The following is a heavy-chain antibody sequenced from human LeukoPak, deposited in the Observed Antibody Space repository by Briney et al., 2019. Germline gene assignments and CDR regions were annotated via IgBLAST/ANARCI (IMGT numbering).Heavy chain of an antibody. D-gene: IGHD3-3*01. V-gene: IGHV3-7*05. CDR1: GFTFSNAG. CDR3: ARDLPLDDFWSGLYYYYYGMDV. J-gene: IGHJ6*02. Sequence: PGGSLRLSCAASGFTFSNAGMSWVRQAPGKGLEWVANIKQDGSEKYYVDSVKGRFTISRDNAKNSLYLQMNSLRAEDTAVYYCARDLPLDDFWSGLYYYYYGMDVWGQGTTVTVS. CDR2: IKQDGSEK.